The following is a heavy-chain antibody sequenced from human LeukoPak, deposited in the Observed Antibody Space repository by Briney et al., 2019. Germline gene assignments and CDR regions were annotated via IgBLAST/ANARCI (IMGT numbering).Heavy chain of an antibody. J-gene: IGHJ4*02. CDR3: AKAYHYGSGSSFDY. D-gene: IGHD3-10*01. CDR2: ISSSGGST. Sequence: GGSLRLSCAASGFTFNSYAMSWVRQAPGKGLEWVSAISSSGGSTYYADSVKGRFTISRDNSKNTLYLQMNSLRAEDTAIYYCAKAYHYGSGSSFDYWGQGTLVTVSS. CDR1: GFTFNSYA. V-gene: IGHV3-23*01.